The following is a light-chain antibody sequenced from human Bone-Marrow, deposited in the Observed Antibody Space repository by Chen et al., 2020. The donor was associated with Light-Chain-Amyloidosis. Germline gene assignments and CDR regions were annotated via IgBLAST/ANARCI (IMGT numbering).Light chain of an antibody. CDR2: KVS. J-gene: IGKJ2*01. V-gene: IGKV2-30*01. Sequence: DVVMTQSPLSLPVTLGRPASISCRSSQSLVYSDGNTYLSWFQQRPGQSPRRLIYKVSTRDSGVPDRFSGSGSGTDFTLKISRVEAEDVGVYYCMQETHWPPGYTFGQGTKLEIK. CDR1: QSLVYSDGNTY. CDR3: MQETHWPPGYT.